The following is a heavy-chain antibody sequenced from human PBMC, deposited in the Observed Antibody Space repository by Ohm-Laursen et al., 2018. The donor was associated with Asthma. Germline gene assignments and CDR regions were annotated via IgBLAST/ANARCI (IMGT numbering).Heavy chain of an antibody. CDR2: INSDGTSM. V-gene: IGHV3-48*01. J-gene: IGHJ4*02. CDR1: GFTFSFYT. D-gene: IGHD3-9*01. Sequence: SLRLSCTASGFTFSFYTMNWVRQAPGKGLEWVSNINSDGTSMYYADSVKGRFTISRDNAKNSLYLQMNSLRAEDTAVYYCARGPHRYYDILTGYPDYWGQGTLVTGSS. CDR3: ARGPHRYYDILTGYPDY.